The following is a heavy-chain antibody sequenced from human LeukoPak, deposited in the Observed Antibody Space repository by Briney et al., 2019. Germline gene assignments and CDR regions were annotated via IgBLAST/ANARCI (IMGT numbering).Heavy chain of an antibody. V-gene: IGHV3-30*04. CDR1: GFTFSSYA. Sequence: PGRSLRLSCAASGFTFSSYAMHWVRQAPGKGLEWVAVISYDGSNKYYADSVKGRFTISRDNSKNTLYLQMNSLKTDDTAMYYCARESIRQQLYYFDYWGQGALVTVSS. CDR2: ISYDGSNK. CDR3: ARESIRQQLYYFDY. J-gene: IGHJ4*02. D-gene: IGHD6-13*01.